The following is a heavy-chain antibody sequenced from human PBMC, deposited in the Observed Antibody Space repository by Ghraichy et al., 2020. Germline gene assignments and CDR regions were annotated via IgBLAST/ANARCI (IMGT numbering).Heavy chain of an antibody. CDR2: ISGSGGST. CDR3: AKAHAPWYSSGWPREKLYFDY. D-gene: IGHD6-19*01. J-gene: IGHJ4*02. CDR1: GFTFSSYA. Sequence: GGSLRLSCAASGFTFSSYAMSWVRQAPGKGLEWVSAISGSGGSTYYADSVKGRFTISRDNSKNTLYLQMNSLRAEDTAVYYCAKAHAPWYSSGWPREKLYFDYWGQGTLVTVSS. V-gene: IGHV3-23*01.